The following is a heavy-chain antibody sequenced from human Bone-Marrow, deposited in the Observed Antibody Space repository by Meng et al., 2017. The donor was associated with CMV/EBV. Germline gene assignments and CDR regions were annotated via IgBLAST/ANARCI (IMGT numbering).Heavy chain of an antibody. D-gene: IGHD2-2*02. CDR3: ARDPVVVPAAIPVRDNWFDP. V-gene: IGHV3-21*01. Sequence: GESLKISCAASGFSFSSYRMNWVRQAPGKGLEWVSAISSSGTYTYYADSVKGRFTISRDNAKKSLYLQLNSLRAEDTAVYYCARDPVVVPAAIPVRDNWFDPWGQGTLVTVFS. CDR1: GFSFSSYR. CDR2: ISSSGTYT. J-gene: IGHJ5*02.